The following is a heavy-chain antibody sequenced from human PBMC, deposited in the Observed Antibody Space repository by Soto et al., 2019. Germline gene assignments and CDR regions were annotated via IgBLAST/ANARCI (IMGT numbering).Heavy chain of an antibody. CDR3: ARDPKTTASGHAYFDF. D-gene: IGHD5-12*01. Sequence: GGSLRLSCAASAFTFSSYVMNWVRQAPGKGLEWVSSISSSSSYIYYADSVKGRFTISRDNARNSLYLQMNSLRAEDTAVYYCARDPKTTASGHAYFDFWGQGALVTVSS. CDR1: AFTFSSYV. J-gene: IGHJ4*02. CDR2: ISSSSSYI. V-gene: IGHV3-21*01.